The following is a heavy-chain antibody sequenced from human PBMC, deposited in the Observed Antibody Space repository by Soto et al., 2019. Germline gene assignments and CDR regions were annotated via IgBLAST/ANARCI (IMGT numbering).Heavy chain of an antibody. CDR1: GFTFDDYA. Sequence: GGSLRLSCAASGFTFDDYAMHWVRQAPGKGLEWVSGISWNSGSIGYADSVKGRFTISRDNAKNSLYLQMNSLRAEDTALYYCAKTSMIQGDSSSWTHVPIHYYYYYMDVWGKGTTVTVSS. J-gene: IGHJ6*03. CDR3: AKTSMIQGDSSSWTHVPIHYYYYYMDV. V-gene: IGHV3-9*01. CDR2: ISWNSGSI. D-gene: IGHD6-13*01.